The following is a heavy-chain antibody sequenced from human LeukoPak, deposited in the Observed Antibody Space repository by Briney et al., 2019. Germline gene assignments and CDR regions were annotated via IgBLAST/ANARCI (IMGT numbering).Heavy chain of an antibody. CDR2: IYTTGAT. CDR3: ARQGYTASYYFLDY. Sequence: SETLSLTCTVSGGSISSYFWGWVRQPAGKGLDWIGRIYTTGATFYNPSLKTRLTMSIDTSKNQFSLRLTSVVAADTAVYYCARQGYTASYYFLDYWSQGTLVTVSS. CDR1: GGSISSYF. D-gene: IGHD1-26*01. J-gene: IGHJ4*02. V-gene: IGHV4-4*07.